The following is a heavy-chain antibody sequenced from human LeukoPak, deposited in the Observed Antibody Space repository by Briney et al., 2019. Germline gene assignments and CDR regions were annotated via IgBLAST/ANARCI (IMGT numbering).Heavy chain of an antibody. Sequence: SVKVSCKASGGTFSSYAISWVRQAPGQGLEWMGGIIPIFGTANYAQKFQGRVTITADGSTSTAYMELSSLRSEDTAVYYCARLGVYYYDSSGYYDSLTYWYFNLWGRGTLVTVSS. CDR1: GGTFSSYA. CDR2: IIPIFGTA. J-gene: IGHJ2*01. CDR3: ARLGVYYYDSSGYYDSLTYWYFNL. D-gene: IGHD3-22*01. V-gene: IGHV1-69*13.